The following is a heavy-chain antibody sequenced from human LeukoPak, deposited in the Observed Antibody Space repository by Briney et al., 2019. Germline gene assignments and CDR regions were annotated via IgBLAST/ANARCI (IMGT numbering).Heavy chain of an antibody. CDR2: ITSSGSTI. CDR3: AREYGAPYNWFDP. Sequence: GGSLRLSCAASGFTFSDYYMSWIRQAPGKGLEWVSHITSSGSTIYYADSVKGRFTISRDNAKNSLYLQMNSLRAEDTAVYYCAREYGAPYNWFDPWSQGTLVTVSS. CDR1: GFTFSDYY. J-gene: IGHJ5*02. D-gene: IGHD4-17*01. V-gene: IGHV3-11*01.